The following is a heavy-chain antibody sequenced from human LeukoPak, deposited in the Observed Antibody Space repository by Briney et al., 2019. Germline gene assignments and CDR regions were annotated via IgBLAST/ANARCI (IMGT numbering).Heavy chain of an antibody. CDR1: GGSSSTHY. CDR2: IYSSGTT. Sequence: PSETLSLTCTVSGGSSSTHYYSWIRQPAGTGLGWIGLIYSSGTTNYNPSLKSRLTMSIDTSKNQFSLRLNSVTVADTVDYYCARGVRDTVGWYHFDSWGQGTLVTVSS. V-gene: IGHV4-4*07. J-gene: IGHJ4*02. CDR3: ARGVRDTVGWYHFDS. D-gene: IGHD6-19*01.